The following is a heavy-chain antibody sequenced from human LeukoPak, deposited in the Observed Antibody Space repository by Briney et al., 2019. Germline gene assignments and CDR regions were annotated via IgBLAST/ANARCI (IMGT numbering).Heavy chain of an antibody. J-gene: IGHJ4*02. Sequence: GASVKVSCKASGYTFTSYDINWVRQATGQGLEWMGWMNPNSGNTGYAQKFQGRVTMTRNTSISTAYMELSSLRSEDTAVYYCARDLLYWGGLSDYWGQGTLVTVSS. CDR3: ARDLLYWGGLSDY. CDR2: MNPNSGNT. CDR1: GYTFTSYD. V-gene: IGHV1-8*01. D-gene: IGHD3-10*01.